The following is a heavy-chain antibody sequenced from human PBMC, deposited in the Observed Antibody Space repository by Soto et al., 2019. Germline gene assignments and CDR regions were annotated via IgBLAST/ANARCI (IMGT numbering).Heavy chain of an antibody. CDR1: GFTFSSYS. CDR2: ISSSSSYI. Sequence: GGSLRLSCAASGFTFSSYSMNWVRQAPGKGLEWVSSISSSSSYIYYADSVKGRFTISRDNAKNSLYLQMNSLRAEDTAVYYCARVDGITIFGVVPGYYYGMDVWGQGTTVTVSS. D-gene: IGHD3-3*01. J-gene: IGHJ6*02. CDR3: ARVDGITIFGVVPGYYYGMDV. V-gene: IGHV3-21*01.